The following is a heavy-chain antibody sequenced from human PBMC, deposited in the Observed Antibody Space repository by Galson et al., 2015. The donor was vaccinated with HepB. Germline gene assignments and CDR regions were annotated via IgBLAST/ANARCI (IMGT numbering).Heavy chain of an antibody. CDR2: ISGSGNTT. V-gene: IGHV3-23*01. CDR3: AKPVTKGGVNGPFDI. D-gene: IGHD3-16*01. CDR1: GFTFKNYS. J-gene: IGHJ3*02. Sequence: LRLSCAASGFTFKNYSLSWVRQAPGKGLEWVSGISGSGNTTYYADSVKGRFTISRDNSKNTLYLQMSSLRVEDTAVYYCAKPVTKGGVNGPFDIWGQGTKVTVSS.